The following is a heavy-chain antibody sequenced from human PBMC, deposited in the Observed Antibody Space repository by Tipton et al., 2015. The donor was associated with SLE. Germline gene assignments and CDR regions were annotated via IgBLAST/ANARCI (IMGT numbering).Heavy chain of an antibody. Sequence: GSLRLSCAASGFTFSSYEMNWVRQAPGKGLEWVSYISSSGSTIYYADSVKGRFTISRDNAKNSLYLQMNSLRAEDTAVYYCARGGIGYSSSWHEDAFDIWGQGTMVTVSS. CDR3: ARGGIGYSSSWHEDAFDI. J-gene: IGHJ3*02. D-gene: IGHD6-13*01. CDR1: GFTFSSYE. V-gene: IGHV3-48*03. CDR2: ISSSGSTI.